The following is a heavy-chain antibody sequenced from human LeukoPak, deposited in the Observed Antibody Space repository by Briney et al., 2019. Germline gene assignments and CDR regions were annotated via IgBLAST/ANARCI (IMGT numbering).Heavy chain of an antibody. CDR1: GGSFGGYY. Sequence: PSETLSLTCAVYGGSFGGYYWSWIRQPPGKGLEWIGEINHSGSTNYNPSLKSRVTISVDTSKNQFSLKLSSVTAADTAVYYCARGQYYYDSSGFDYWGQGTLVTVSS. CDR3: ARGQYYYDSSGFDY. D-gene: IGHD3-22*01. CDR2: INHSGST. J-gene: IGHJ4*02. V-gene: IGHV4-34*01.